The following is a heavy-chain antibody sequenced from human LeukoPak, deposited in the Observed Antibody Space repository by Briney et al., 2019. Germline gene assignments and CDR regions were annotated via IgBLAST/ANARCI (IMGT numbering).Heavy chain of an antibody. CDR1: GGSISRYY. J-gene: IGHJ4*02. V-gene: IGHV4-59*01. CDR3: AREGAYCTNGVCYTGYFDY. CDR2: INYSENT. Sequence: SETLSLTCSVSGGSISRYYWNWIRQPPGKGLEWIGYINYSENTNYNPSLKSRVTISVDTSKNQFSMKLGAVTAADTAVYYCAREGAYCTNGVCYTGYFDYWGQGTLVTVS. D-gene: IGHD2-8*01.